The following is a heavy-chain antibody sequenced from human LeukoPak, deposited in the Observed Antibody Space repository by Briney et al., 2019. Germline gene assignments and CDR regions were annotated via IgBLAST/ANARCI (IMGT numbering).Heavy chain of an antibody. Sequence: GRSLTLSCAASGFTFSNYVMHWVRQAPGKGLEWVALIWYDASNKYYADSVKGRFTISRDNSKDTLYLQMNSPRAEDTAIYYCARGAAAGPDYWGQGTRVTVS. CDR3: ARGAAAGPDY. V-gene: IGHV3-33*01. J-gene: IGHJ4*02. D-gene: IGHD6-25*01. CDR1: GFTFSNYV. CDR2: IWYDASNK.